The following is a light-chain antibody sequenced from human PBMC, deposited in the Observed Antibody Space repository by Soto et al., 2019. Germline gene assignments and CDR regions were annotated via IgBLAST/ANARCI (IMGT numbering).Light chain of an antibody. CDR3: SSYTSDSSCV. Sequence: QSVLTQPASVSGSPGPSITIYCTGTSTEVGLYDYVSWYQQHPGKAAQLIIYAVSDRPLGVSNRFSASTSGNTDSLYISGLQAEDEADYDCSSYTSDSSCVFGTLTKVTVL. CDR2: AVS. V-gene: IGLV2-14*01. CDR1: STEVGLYDY. J-gene: IGLJ1*01.